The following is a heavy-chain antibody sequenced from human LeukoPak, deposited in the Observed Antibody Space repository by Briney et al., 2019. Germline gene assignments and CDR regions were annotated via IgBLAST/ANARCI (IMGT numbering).Heavy chain of an antibody. J-gene: IGHJ3*02. CDR2: ISSSSSTI. Sequence: GGSLRLSCAASGFTFSSYSMNWVRQAPGKGLEWVSYISSSSSTIYYADSVKGRFTISRDNAKNSLYLQMNSLRDEDTAVYYCARDGSGYSSGWGAFDIWGQGTMVTVSS. V-gene: IGHV3-48*02. CDR3: ARDGSGYSSGWGAFDI. D-gene: IGHD6-19*01. CDR1: GFTFSSYS.